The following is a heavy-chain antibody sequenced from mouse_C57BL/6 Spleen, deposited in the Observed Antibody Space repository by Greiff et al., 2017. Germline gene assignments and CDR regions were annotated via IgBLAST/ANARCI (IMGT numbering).Heavy chain of an antibody. V-gene: IGHV1-82*01. CDR1: GYAFSSSW. CDR3: ARAGGLRRGGSYAMDY. J-gene: IGHJ4*01. CDR2: IYPGDGDT. Sequence: QVQLKESGPELVKPGASVKISCKASGYAFSSSWMNWVKQRPGKGLEWIGRIYPGDGDTNYNGKFKGKATLTADKSSSTAYMQLSSLTSEDSAVYFCARAGGLRRGGSYAMDYWGQGTSVTVSS. D-gene: IGHD2-4*01.